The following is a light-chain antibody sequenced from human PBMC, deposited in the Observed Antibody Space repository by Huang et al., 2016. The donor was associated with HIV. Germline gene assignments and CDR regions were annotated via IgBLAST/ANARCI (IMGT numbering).Light chain of an antibody. CDR3: QQYNNWPPMT. J-gene: IGKJ1*01. CDR1: QSISSD. CDR2: GAS. Sequence: EIVMTQSPATLSVSPGERATLSCRASQSISSDLAWYQQKPGQAPRLLIDGASTRATGSPARFSGSGSGTEFTLTSSGLQSEDFAVYYCQQYNNWPPMTFGQGTKVEIK. V-gene: IGKV3-15*01.